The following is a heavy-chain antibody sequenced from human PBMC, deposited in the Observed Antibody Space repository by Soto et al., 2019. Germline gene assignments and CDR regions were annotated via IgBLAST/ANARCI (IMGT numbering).Heavy chain of an antibody. CDR2: ISGIGGNT. Sequence: GSLRLSCAASGFTFSNYAMSWVRQAPGKGLEWVSTISGIGGNTYYADSVKGRFTISRDNSKNTLFLEMNSLVAEDTAVYYCAKDRGGASSFDYWGQGTLVTVSS. D-gene: IGHD1-26*01. J-gene: IGHJ4*02. CDR1: GFTFSNYA. V-gene: IGHV3-23*01. CDR3: AKDRGGASSFDY.